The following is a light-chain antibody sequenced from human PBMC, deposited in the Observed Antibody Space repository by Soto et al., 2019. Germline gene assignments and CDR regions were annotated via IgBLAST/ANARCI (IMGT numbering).Light chain of an antibody. CDR2: EGS. J-gene: IGLJ2*01. Sequence: QSALTQPASVSGSPGQSITISCTGTSSDVGSYNLVSWYQQHPGKAPKLMIYEGSKRPSGVSNRFSGSKSGNTASLTISGLQAEDEADYYCSSYTTSRGVFGGGTKLPS. CDR1: SSDVGSYNL. CDR3: SSYTTSRGV. V-gene: IGLV2-14*02.